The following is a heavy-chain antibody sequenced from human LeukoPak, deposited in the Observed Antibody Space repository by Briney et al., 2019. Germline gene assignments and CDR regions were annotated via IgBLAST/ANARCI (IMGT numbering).Heavy chain of an antibody. CDR2: ISGSGGST. D-gene: IGHD3-16*01. J-gene: IGHJ4*02. CDR1: GFTFSSYE. Sequence: GGSLRLSCAASGFTFSSYEMNWVRQAPGKGLEWVSGISGSGGSTYYADSVKGRFTISRDNSKNTLYLQMKSLRAEDTAVYYCAKGPGGVFDYWGQGTLVTVSS. V-gene: IGHV3-23*01. CDR3: AKGPGGVFDY.